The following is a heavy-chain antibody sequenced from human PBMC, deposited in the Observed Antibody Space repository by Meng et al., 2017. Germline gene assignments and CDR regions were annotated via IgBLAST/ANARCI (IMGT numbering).Heavy chain of an antibody. V-gene: IGHV4-59*01. Sequence: SETLSLTCTVSGGSISSYYWSWIRQSPGKGLEWIGYIYYSGSTNYNPSLKSRVTISVDTSKNQFSLKLSSVTAADTAVYYCARELSTLIVPGGWFDPWGQGTLVTVSS. CDR3: ARELSTLIVPGGWFDP. CDR1: GGSISSYY. D-gene: IGHD3-22*01. CDR2: IYYSGST. J-gene: IGHJ5*02.